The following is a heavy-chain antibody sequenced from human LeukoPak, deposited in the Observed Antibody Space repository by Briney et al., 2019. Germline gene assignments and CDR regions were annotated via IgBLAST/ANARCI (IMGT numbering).Heavy chain of an antibody. CDR1: GGSISGYY. V-gene: IGHV4-59*01. J-gene: IGHJ4*02. D-gene: IGHD6-13*01. CDR3: AREDLGYSSSWYVGGYFDY. Sequence: PSETLSLTCTVSGGSISGYYWSWIRQPPGKGLEWIGYIFYSGSTNYNPSLKSRVTISLDTSKNQFSLKLSSVTAADTAVYYCAREDLGYSSSWYVGGYFDYWGQGTLVTVSP. CDR2: IFYSGST.